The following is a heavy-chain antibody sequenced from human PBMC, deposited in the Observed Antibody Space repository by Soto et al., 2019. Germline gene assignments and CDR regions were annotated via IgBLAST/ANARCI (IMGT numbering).Heavy chain of an antibody. CDR3: ARVWACSSTSCYTDYYYYYGMDV. J-gene: IGHJ6*02. D-gene: IGHD2-2*02. CDR1: GDTFSSYA. V-gene: IGHV1-69*06. CDR2: IIPIFGTA. Sequence: QVQLVQSGAEVKKPGSSVKVSCKASGDTFSSYAISWVRQAPGQGLEWMGGIIPIFGTANYAQKFQGRVTITADKSTSTAYMELSSLRSEDTAVYYCARVWACSSTSCYTDYYYYYGMDVWGQGTTVTVSS.